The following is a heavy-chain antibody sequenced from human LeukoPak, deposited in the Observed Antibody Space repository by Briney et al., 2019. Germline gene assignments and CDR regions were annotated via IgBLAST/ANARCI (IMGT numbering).Heavy chain of an antibody. CDR2: INHSGST. V-gene: IGHV4-34*01. Sequence: SETLSLTCAVYGGSFSGYYWSWIRQPPGKGLEWIGEINHSGSTNYNPSLKSRVTISVDTSKNQFSLKLSSVTAADTAVYYYARGLKITMVRGVTHPFDYWGQGTLVTVSS. D-gene: IGHD3-10*01. J-gene: IGHJ4*02. CDR3: ARGLKITMVRGVTHPFDY. CDR1: GGSFSGYY.